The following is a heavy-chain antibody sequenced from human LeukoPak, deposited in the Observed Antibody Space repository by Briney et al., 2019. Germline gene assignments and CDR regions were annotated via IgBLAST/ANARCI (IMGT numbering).Heavy chain of an antibody. CDR3: ARGYGETPDY. J-gene: IGHJ4*02. CDR2: ISSSGSTI. Sequence: GGSLRLSCAASGFTFSSYEMNWVRQAPGKGLEWVSYISSSGSTIYYADCVKGRFTISRDNAKNSLYLQMNSLRAEDTAVYYCARGYGETPDYWGQGTLVTVSS. V-gene: IGHV3-48*03. D-gene: IGHD4-17*01. CDR1: GFTFSSYE.